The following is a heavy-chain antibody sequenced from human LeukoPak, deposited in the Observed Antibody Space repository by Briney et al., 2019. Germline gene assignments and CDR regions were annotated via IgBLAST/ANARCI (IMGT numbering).Heavy chain of an antibody. D-gene: IGHD2-2*01. CDR2: IYHSGNT. CDR1: GGSISSSNW. J-gene: IGHJ4*02. Sequence: SETLSLTCAVSGGSISSSNWWSWVRQPPGKGLEWIGEIYHSGNTNYNPSLKSRVTISVDKSKNQFSLKLSSVTAADTAVYYCARRFCSSTSCRNTFDYWGQGTLVTVSS. V-gene: IGHV4-4*02. CDR3: ARRFCSSTSCRNTFDY.